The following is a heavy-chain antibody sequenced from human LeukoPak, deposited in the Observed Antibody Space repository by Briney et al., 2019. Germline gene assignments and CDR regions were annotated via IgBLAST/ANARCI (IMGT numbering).Heavy chain of an antibody. CDR2: IRYDGSNK. CDR1: GFTFSSYG. Sequence: SGGSLRLSCAASGFTFSSYGMHWVRQAPGKGLEWVAFIRYDGSNKYYADSVKGRFTISRDNSKNTLYLQMNSLRAEDTAVYYCAKDYSKTSYYGSGTYYRPNWFDPWGQGTLVTASS. V-gene: IGHV3-30*02. D-gene: IGHD3-10*01. CDR3: AKDYSKTSYYGSGTYYRPNWFDP. J-gene: IGHJ5*02.